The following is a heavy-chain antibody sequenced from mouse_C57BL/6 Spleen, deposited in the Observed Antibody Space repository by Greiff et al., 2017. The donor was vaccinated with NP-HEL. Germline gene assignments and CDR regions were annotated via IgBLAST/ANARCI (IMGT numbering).Heavy chain of an antibody. D-gene: IGHD2-2*01. CDR3: ARDKVTTGFAY. V-gene: IGHV5-4*01. J-gene: IGHJ3*01. CDR2: ISDGGSYT. Sequence: EVQRVESGGGLVKPGGSLKLSCAASGFTFSSYAMSWVRQTPEKRLEWVATISDGGSYTYYPDNVKGRFTISRDNAKNNLYLQMSHLKSEDTAMYYCARDKVTTGFAYWGQGTLVTVSA. CDR1: GFTFSSYA.